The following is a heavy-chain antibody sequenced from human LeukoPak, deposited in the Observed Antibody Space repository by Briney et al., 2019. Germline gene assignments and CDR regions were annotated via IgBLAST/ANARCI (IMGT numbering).Heavy chain of an antibody. Sequence: SETLSPTCTVSGASISSYYWSWIRQPPGKGLEWIGYIYYSGSTNYNPSLKSRVTISVDTSKNQFSLKLSSVTAADTAVYYCAREAVAGASFDLWGRGTLVTVSS. CDR1: GASISSYY. J-gene: IGHJ2*01. CDR3: AREAVAGASFDL. V-gene: IGHV4-59*08. D-gene: IGHD6-19*01. CDR2: IYYSGST.